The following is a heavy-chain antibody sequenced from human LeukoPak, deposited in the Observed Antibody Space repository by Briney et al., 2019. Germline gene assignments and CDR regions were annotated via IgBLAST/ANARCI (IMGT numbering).Heavy chain of an antibody. CDR1: GGSISSSSHY. V-gene: IGHV4-61*01. CDR3: AREEAWVIDS. CDR2: IYYSGST. Sequence: SETLSLTCTVSGGSISSSSHYWGWIRQPPGKGLEWIGYIYYSGSTIYNPSLKSRVTISVDTSKNQVSLKLTSVTAADTAVYYCAREEAWVIDSWGQGTLVTVSS. J-gene: IGHJ4*02. D-gene: IGHD4-23*01.